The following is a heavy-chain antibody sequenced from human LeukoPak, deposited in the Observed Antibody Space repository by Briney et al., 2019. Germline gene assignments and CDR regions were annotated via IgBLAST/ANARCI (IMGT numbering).Heavy chain of an antibody. J-gene: IGHJ2*01. V-gene: IGHV3-64D*06. D-gene: IGHD2-2*01. CDR2: IGPNGGDA. CDR3: AKGRPTELGYCGRSICADWYFDL. CDR1: GFSFSNFA. Sequence: PGGSLRLSCSASGFSFSNFAMNWFRQAPGKGLEYVSVIGPNGGDAYYADSVRGRFTISGDNSKNTLYLQMSSLRVEDTAVYYCAKGRPTELGYCGRSICADWYFDLWGRGTLLTVSS.